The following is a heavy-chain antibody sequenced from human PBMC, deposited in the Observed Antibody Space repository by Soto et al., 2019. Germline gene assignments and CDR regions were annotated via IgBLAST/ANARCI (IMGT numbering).Heavy chain of an antibody. CDR2: ISSDGINK. CDR1: GFTFSNNG. V-gene: IGHV3-30*03. J-gene: IGHJ4*02. CDR3: AMDLYGGSSRFDY. D-gene: IGHD2-15*01. Sequence: QVQLVESGRGAVQPGRSLRLSCAASGFTFSNNGIHWVRQAPGKGLEWVAVISSDGINKYYADSVKGRSTISRDNSKNTLFLQMNSLTVEDTAVYYCAMDLYGGSSRFDYWGQGTLVTVSS.